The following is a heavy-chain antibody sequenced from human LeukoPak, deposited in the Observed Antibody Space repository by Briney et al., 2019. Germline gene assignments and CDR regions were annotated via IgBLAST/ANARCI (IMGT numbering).Heavy chain of an antibody. CDR3: ARESSKDYGGIWFDP. CDR2: IYYSGST. D-gene: IGHD4-23*01. J-gene: IGHJ5*02. CDR1: GGSISSSSYY. V-gene: IGHV4-39*07. Sequence: SETLSLTCTVSGGSISSSSYYWGWIRQPPGKGLEWIGSIYYSGSTYYNPSLKSRVTISVDTSKNQFSLKLSSVTAADTAVYYCARESSKDYGGIWFDPWGQGTLVTVSS.